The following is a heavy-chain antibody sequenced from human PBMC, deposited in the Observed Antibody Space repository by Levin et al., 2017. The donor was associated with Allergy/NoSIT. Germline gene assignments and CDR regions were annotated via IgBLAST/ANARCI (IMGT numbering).Heavy chain of an antibody. V-gene: IGHV5-51*01. CDR3: ARLMRDVGSTPPFDY. Sequence: KRGESLKISCKASGYTFTNYWIVWVRQMPGKGLEWMGLFYPGDSDTRHSPSFQGQVTISADKSTSTAYLQWSSLKASDTAMYYCARLMRDVGSTPPFDYWGQGTLITVSS. D-gene: IGHD1-26*01. CDR1: GYTFTNYW. J-gene: IGHJ4*02. CDR2: FYPGDSDT.